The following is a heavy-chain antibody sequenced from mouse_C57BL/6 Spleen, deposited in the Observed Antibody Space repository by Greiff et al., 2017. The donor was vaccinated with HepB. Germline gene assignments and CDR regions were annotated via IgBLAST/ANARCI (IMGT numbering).Heavy chain of an antibody. D-gene: IGHD2-4*01. CDR3: ARGKYDYDGDFDY. CDR2: IYPGNGDT. Sequence: QVQLQQSGAELVRPGASVKMSCKASGYTFTSYNMYWVKQTPRQGLEWIGAIYPGNGDTSYNQKFKGKATLTVDKSSSTAYMQLSSLTSEDSAVYFCARGKYDYDGDFDYWGQGTTLTVSS. CDR1: GYTFTSYN. V-gene: IGHV1-12*01. J-gene: IGHJ2*01.